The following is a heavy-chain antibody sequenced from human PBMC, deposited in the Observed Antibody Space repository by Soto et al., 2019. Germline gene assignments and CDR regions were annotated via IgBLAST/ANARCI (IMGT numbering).Heavy chain of an antibody. CDR2: IRSKAYGGTT. CDR1: GFTFGDYA. Sequence: EVQLVESGGGLVQPGRSLRLSCTASGFTFGDYAMSWVRQAPGKGLEWVGFIRSKAYGGTTEYAASVKGRFTISRDDSKSIAYLQMNSLKTEDTAVYYCTRDPAPPGQIVVVPAAKDSGGSFDYWGQGTLVTVSS. J-gene: IGHJ4*02. D-gene: IGHD2-2*01. V-gene: IGHV3-49*04. CDR3: TRDPAPPGQIVVVPAAKDSGGSFDY.